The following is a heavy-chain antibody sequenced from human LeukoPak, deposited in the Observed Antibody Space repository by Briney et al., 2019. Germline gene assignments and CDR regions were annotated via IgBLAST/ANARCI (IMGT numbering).Heavy chain of an antibody. D-gene: IGHD3-10*01. J-gene: IGHJ3*02. CDR2: IYYSGST. V-gene: IGHV4-31*03. Sequence: SETLSLTCTVSGGSISSGGYYWSWIRQHPGKGLEWIGYIYYSGSTYYNPSLRSRVTISVDTSKNQFSLKLSSVTAADTAVYYCAREGELLWFGELRGAFDIWGQGTMVTVSS. CDR3: AREGELLWFGELRGAFDI. CDR1: GGSISSGGYY.